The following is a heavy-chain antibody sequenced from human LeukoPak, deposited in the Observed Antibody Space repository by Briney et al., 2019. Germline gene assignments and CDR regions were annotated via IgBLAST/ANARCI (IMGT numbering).Heavy chain of an antibody. Sequence: GGSLRLSCAASGFTFSSYSMNWVRQAPGKGLEWGSSISSSSSYIYYADSVKGRFTISRDNAKNSLYLQMNRLRAEDTAVYYCARDRGYDSWSGSIPPSMDVWGKGTTVTVSS. J-gene: IGHJ6*03. CDR2: ISSSSSYI. CDR1: GFTFSSYS. D-gene: IGHD3-3*01. V-gene: IGHV3-21*01. CDR3: ARDRGYDSWSGSIPPSMDV.